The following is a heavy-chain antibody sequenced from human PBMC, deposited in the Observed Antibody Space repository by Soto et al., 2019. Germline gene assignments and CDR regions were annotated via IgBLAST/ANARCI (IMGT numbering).Heavy chain of an antibody. CDR2: IGTAGDT. J-gene: IGHJ3*02. V-gene: IGHV3-13*01. D-gene: IGHD6-19*01. Sequence: GGSLRLSCAASGFTFSSYDMHWVRQATGKGLEWVSAIGTAGDTYYPGSVKGRFTISRENAKNSLYLQMNSLRAEDTAVYYCARGDGGIAVAGAFDIWGQGTMVTVSS. CDR3: ARGDGGIAVAGAFDI. CDR1: GFTFSSYD.